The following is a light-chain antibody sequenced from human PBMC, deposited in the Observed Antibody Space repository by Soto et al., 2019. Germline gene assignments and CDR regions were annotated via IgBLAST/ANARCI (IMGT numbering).Light chain of an antibody. CDR3: FSFTTTSTHV. Sequence: QSVLTQPASVSGSPGQSITISCTGTSFKNVSWYQQHPGQAPKPLIYDVSYRPSGISHRFSGSESAYTASLTISGLQAEDEAEHFCFSFTTTSTHVFGTGTKVTVL. V-gene: IGLV2-14*03. CDR1: SFKN. J-gene: IGLJ1*01. CDR2: DVS.